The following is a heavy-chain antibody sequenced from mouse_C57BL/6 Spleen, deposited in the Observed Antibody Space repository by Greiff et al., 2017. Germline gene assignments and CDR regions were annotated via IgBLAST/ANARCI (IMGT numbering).Heavy chain of an antibody. CDR2: IYPRDGST. Sequence: VKLMESGPELVKPGASVKLSCKASGYTFTSYDINWVKQRPGQGLEWIGWIYPRDGSTKYNEKFKGKATLTVDTSSSTAYMELHSLTSEDSAVYFCARRITTVVAKDWYFDVWGTGTTVTVSS. CDR3: ARRITTVVAKDWYFDV. CDR1: GYTFTSYD. J-gene: IGHJ1*03. V-gene: IGHV1-85*01. D-gene: IGHD1-1*01.